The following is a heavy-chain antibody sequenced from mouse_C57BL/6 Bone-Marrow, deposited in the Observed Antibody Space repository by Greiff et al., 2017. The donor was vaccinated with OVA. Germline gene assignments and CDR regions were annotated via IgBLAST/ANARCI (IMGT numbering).Heavy chain of an antibody. D-gene: IGHD1-1*01. Sequence: VHLVESGPGLVAPSQSLSITCTVSGFSLTSYGVDWVRQSPGKGLEWLGVIWGVGSTNYNSALKSRLSISKDNSKSQVFLKMNSLQTDDTAMYYCARIITTVVATDAYWGQGTLVTVSA. V-gene: IGHV2-6*01. J-gene: IGHJ3*01. CDR1: GFSLTSYG. CDR2: IWGVGST. CDR3: ARIITTVVATDAY.